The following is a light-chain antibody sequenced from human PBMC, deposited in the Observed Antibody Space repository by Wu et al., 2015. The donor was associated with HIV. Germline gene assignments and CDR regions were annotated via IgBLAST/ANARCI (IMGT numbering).Light chain of an antibody. CDR3: QQYYNYPRT. V-gene: IGKV1-8*01. J-gene: IGKJ2*01. CDR2: GAS. Sequence: IRMTQSPSSLSASTGDRVTITCRADQDINNYLAWYQMKPGKAPSLLIFGASTLQTGVPSRFSGSGSGTHFTLTIDCLQSEDFATYYCQQYYNYPRTFGPGTKLEIK. CDR1: QDINNY.